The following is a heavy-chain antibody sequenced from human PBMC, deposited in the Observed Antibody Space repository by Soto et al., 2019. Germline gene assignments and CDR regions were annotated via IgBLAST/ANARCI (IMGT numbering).Heavy chain of an antibody. Sequence: SVKVACKASGGTFSGYPIAWVRQAPGHGLEWMGQIIPIFGTISHAQIFQGRITITADESTSPAYMELSSLRSDDTAVYYCARPRTVAATKGYDYWAQGTLVTVYS. CDR1: GGTFSGYP. D-gene: IGHD4-4*01. CDR3: ARPRTVAATKGYDY. J-gene: IGHJ4*02. CDR2: IIPIFGTI. V-gene: IGHV1-69*13.